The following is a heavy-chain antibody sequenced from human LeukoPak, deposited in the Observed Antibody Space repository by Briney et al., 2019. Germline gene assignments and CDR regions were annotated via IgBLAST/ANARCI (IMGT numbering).Heavy chain of an antibody. CDR1: VYTFTVYY. CDR2: INPNSGGR. V-gene: IGHV1-2*02. Sequence: GSSVTVSFMPSVYTFTVYYLHWVRQAPGQGMGGMGGINPNSGGRNYAQKFQGRVTMTRDTSISTAYMAVSRLRSDDTAMFYCARATGSVDYYYMDVWGKGTTVTVSS. J-gene: IGHJ6*03. CDR3: ARATGSVDYYYMDV. D-gene: IGHD1-1*01.